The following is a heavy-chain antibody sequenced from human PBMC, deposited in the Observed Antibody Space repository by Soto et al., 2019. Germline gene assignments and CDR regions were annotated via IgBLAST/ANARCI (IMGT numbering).Heavy chain of an antibody. D-gene: IGHD1-20*01. CDR1: GFTFSTYP. V-gene: IGHV3-23*01. Sequence: EAQLLESGGGLVQPGGSLRLSCAASGFTFSTYPMSWVRQAPGKGLEWVSGISVSDAFIYYADSVRGRFSISRDASENILYLQMNSLRVDDTALYYCTRETVAGITGLDYWGPGTLVTVS. CDR3: TRETVAGITGLDY. CDR2: ISVSDAFI. J-gene: IGHJ4*02.